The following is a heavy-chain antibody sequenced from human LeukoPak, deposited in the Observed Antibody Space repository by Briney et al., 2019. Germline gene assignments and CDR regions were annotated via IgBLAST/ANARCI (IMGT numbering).Heavy chain of an antibody. CDR2: INWNGGST. CDR1: GFTFDDYG. Sequence: PGGSLRLSCAASGFTFDDYGMSWVRQAPGKGLEWVSGINWNGGSTGYADSVKGRFTISRHNSKNTLYLQMNSLRAEDTAVYYCAREGGSIAAAGWFDPWGQGTLVTVSS. CDR3: AREGGSIAAAGWFDP. V-gene: IGHV3-20*04. D-gene: IGHD6-13*01. J-gene: IGHJ5*02.